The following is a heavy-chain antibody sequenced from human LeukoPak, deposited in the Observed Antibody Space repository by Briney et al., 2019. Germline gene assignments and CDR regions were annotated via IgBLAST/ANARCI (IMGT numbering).Heavy chain of an antibody. CDR3: ARGMKRAYYGDYYFDY. Sequence: SETLSLTCTVSGGSISSYYWSWIRQPPGKGLEWIGYIYYSGSTNYNPSLKSRVTISVDTSKNQFSLKLGSVTAADTAVYYCARGMKRAYYGDYYFDYWGQGTLVTVSS. CDR2: IYYSGST. V-gene: IGHV4-59*01. D-gene: IGHD3-22*01. J-gene: IGHJ4*02. CDR1: GGSISSYY.